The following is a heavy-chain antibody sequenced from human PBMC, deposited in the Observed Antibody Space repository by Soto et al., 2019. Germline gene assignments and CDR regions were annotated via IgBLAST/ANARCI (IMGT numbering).Heavy chain of an antibody. CDR3: ARVPDYDSSGYYGY. Sequence: SVKVSCKASGGTFSSYAISWVRQAPGQGLEWMGGIIPIFGTANYAQKFQGRVTITADEATSTAYMELSSLRSEDTAVYYCARVPDYDSSGYYGYWGQGTLVTVSS. CDR2: IIPIFGTA. V-gene: IGHV1-69*13. J-gene: IGHJ4*02. CDR1: GGTFSSYA. D-gene: IGHD3-22*01.